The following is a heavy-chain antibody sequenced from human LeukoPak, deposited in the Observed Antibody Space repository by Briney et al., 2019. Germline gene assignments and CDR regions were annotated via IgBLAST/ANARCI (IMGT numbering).Heavy chain of an antibody. V-gene: IGHV4-34*01. CDR3: ARVSWEMGDAFDI. D-gene: IGHD1-26*01. Sequence: SETLSLTCVVYGGSFSGYYWSWIRQPPGKGLEWIGEINHSGSTNYNPSLKSRVTISVDTSKNQFSLKLRSVTAADTAVYYCARVSWEMGDAFDIWGQGSMVTVSS. CDR1: GGSFSGYY. CDR2: INHSGST. J-gene: IGHJ3*02.